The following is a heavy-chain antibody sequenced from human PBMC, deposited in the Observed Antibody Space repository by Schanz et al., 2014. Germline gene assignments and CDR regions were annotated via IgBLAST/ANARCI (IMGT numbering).Heavy chain of an antibody. CDR2: IATSSSTR. CDR3: ARDGDRFYHNYYMDV. V-gene: IGHV3-21*01. CDR1: GFDFNSYS. D-gene: IGHD4-17*01. Sequence: AQLMESGGGLVKPGGSLRLSCEASGFDFNSYSMNWVRQVPGKGQEWLSYIATSSSTRHYADSVKGRFTISRDNAKNSLYLQMNSLRAEDTAVYYCARDGDRFYHNYYMDVWGKGTTVTVSS. J-gene: IGHJ6*03.